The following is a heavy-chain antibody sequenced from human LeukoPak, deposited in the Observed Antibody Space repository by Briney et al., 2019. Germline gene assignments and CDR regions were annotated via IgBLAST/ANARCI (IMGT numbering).Heavy chain of an antibody. Sequence: ASVKVSCKASGYTFTRYYIHWVRQAPGQGLEWMGVVYTSGGGTMYAQKFQGRVTMTRDTSTSTAYMELSSLRSEDTAVYYCARIEGSASTMGDWGQGTQVTVSS. D-gene: IGHD5/OR15-5a*01. J-gene: IGHJ4*02. CDR1: GYTFTRYY. CDR3: ARIEGSASTMGD. CDR2: VYTSGGGT. V-gene: IGHV1-46*01.